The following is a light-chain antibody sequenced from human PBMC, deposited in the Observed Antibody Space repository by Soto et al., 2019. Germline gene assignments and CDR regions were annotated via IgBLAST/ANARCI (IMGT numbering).Light chain of an antibody. CDR3: QQYEAVVT. V-gene: IGKV3-11*01. J-gene: IGKJ1*01. CDR1: QSVSNY. CDR2: DAS. Sequence: PGERATLSCRASQSVSNYLAWYQQKPGQAPRLLIYDASNRATGIPARFSGSGSGTDFTLTISRLEPEDVAVYYCQQYEAVVTFGQGTKVDI.